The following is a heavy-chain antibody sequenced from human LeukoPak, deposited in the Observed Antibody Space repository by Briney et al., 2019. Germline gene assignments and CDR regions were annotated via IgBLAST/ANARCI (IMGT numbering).Heavy chain of an antibody. D-gene: IGHD3-22*01. J-gene: IGHJ4*02. CDR1: GLSISSSPYH. CDR3: AREIDYDSTAYVY. CDR2: IYYSGSA. Sequence: KPSETLSLTCSVSGLSISSSPYHWGSIRQPPGKGLEWNGSIYYSGSAYSNPSHQSRVTMSIDTAKNQFSLKLSPVTAADTAVYDCAREIDYDSTAYVYWGRGTLVTVSS. V-gene: IGHV4-39*02.